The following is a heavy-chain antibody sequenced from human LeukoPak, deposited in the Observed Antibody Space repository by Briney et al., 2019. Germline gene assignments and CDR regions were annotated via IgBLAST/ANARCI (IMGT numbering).Heavy chain of an antibody. CDR2: IKPDGSEK. CDR1: GITFSGNW. D-gene: IGHD3/OR15-3a*01. J-gene: IGHJ4*02. CDR3: ARDRDWSFDY. V-gene: IGHV3-7*05. Sequence: PGGSLRLSCADSGITFSGNWMSWVRQAPGKGLEWVAHIKPDGSEKYYVDSVRGRFTISRDNAENSLYLEMNSLRAEDTAVYYCARDRDWSFDYWGQGNLVTVSS.